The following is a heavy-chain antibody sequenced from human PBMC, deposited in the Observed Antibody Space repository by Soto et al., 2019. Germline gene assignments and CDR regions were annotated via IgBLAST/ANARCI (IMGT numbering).Heavy chain of an antibody. J-gene: IGHJ4*02. CDR3: ARHVEAGGPWDFDY. CDR2: ISYTGST. Sequence: QLQLQESGPGLVKPSETLSLTCTVSGGSISSIVYYWGWIRQPPGKGLEWIGSISYTGSTYYNPSLKSRVTISVDTSKNQFSLKLSSVTAADTALYYCARHVEAGGPWDFDYWGQGTLVTVSS. CDR1: GGSISSIVYY. V-gene: IGHV4-39*01. D-gene: IGHD6-25*01.